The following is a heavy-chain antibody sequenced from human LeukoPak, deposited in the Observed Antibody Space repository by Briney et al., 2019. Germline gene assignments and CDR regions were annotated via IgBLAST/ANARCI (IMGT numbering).Heavy chain of an antibody. Sequence: PGGSPRLSCAASGFTFSDYYMSWIRQAPGKGLEWVSYISSSGSTIFYADSVKGRFTISRDNAKNSLYLQMNSLRAEDTAVYFCARDRFSGSYPLDYWGQGTLVTVSS. J-gene: IGHJ4*02. V-gene: IGHV3-11*01. D-gene: IGHD1-26*01. CDR2: ISSSGSTI. CDR3: ARDRFSGSYPLDY. CDR1: GFTFSDYY.